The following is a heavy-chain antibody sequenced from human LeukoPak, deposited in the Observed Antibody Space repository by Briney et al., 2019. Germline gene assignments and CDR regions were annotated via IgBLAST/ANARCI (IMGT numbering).Heavy chain of an antibody. Sequence: PSETLSLTCTVSGGPISSYYWSWIRQPPGKGLEWIGYMYYSGSTNYNPSLKSRVTISIDTSKNQFSLKLSSVTAADTAVYYCARAADYNKRAFDYWGQGTLVTVSS. D-gene: IGHD4-11*01. CDR3: ARAADYNKRAFDY. CDR1: GGPISSYY. CDR2: MYYSGST. V-gene: IGHV4-59*01. J-gene: IGHJ4*02.